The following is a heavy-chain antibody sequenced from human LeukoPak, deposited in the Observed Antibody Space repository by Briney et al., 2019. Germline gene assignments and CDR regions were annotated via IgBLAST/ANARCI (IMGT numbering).Heavy chain of an antibody. CDR1: VGSRNSFY. CDR3: ARHADGGTFPLDY. Sequence: SETLSLTCTVSVGSRNSFYWSWFRHPPGKGLEWIGWIYYSLTTKYNPSLKSRGTISIDKTKNQFSRLVSTGTAANTAVYYGARHADGGTFPLDYWGQGSLVTVSS. J-gene: IGHJ4*02. D-gene: IGHD1-26*01. CDR2: IYYSLTT. V-gene: IGHV4-59*08.